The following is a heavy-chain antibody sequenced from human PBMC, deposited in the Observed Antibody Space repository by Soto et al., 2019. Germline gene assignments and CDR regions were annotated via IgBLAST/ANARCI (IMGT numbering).Heavy chain of an antibody. Sequence: LRLSCAASGFTFSNAWMSWVRQAPGKGLEWVGRIKSKTDDGTTDYAAPVKGRFTISRDDSKSTLYLQMNSLKTEDTAVYYCTTDHVIQLWTHYFDYWGQGTLVTVSS. CDR2: IKSKTDDGTT. CDR3: TTDHVIQLWTHYFDY. CDR1: GFTFSNAW. V-gene: IGHV3-15*01. D-gene: IGHD5-18*01. J-gene: IGHJ4*02.